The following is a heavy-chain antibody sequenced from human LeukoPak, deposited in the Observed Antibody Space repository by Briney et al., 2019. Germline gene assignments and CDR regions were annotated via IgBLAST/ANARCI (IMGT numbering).Heavy chain of an antibody. Sequence: GESLKISCKGSGYSFTSYWIGWVRQMPGKGLEWMGIIYPGDSDTRYSPSFQGQVTISADKSISTAYLQWSGLKASDTAMYYCARRYYDYVWGSYRFDYWGQGTLVTVSS. V-gene: IGHV5-51*01. CDR1: GYSFTSYW. CDR3: ARRYYDYVWGSYRFDY. CDR2: IYPGDSDT. J-gene: IGHJ4*02. D-gene: IGHD3-16*02.